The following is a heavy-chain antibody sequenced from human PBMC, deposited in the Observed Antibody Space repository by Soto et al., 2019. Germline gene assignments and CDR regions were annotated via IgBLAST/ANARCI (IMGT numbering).Heavy chain of an antibody. D-gene: IGHD5-18*01. J-gene: IGHJ6*02. CDR1: GYSFTSYW. V-gene: IGHV5-10-1*01. CDR3: ASYSGYSYGYGMDV. Sequence: GESLKISCKGSGYSFTSYWISWVRQMPGKGLEWMGRIDPSDSYTDYSPSFQGHVTISADKSISTAYLQWSSLKASDTAMYYCASYSGYSYGYGMDVWGQGNTVTVSS. CDR2: IDPSDSYT.